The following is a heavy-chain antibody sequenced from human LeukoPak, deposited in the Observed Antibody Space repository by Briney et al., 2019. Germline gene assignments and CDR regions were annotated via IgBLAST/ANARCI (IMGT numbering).Heavy chain of an antibody. CDR1: GGSISPSSYY. CDR2: FYYSGNT. D-gene: IGHD3-10*01. J-gene: IGHJ4*02. CDR3: ARGRGPGTFDY. Sequence: SETLSLTCTVSGGSISPSSYYWGWIRQPPGKGLEWIGNFYYSGNTYYNPSLKSRVTIPVDRSKNQFSLKLSSVTAADTAVYYCARGRGPGTFDYWGQGTLVTVSS. V-gene: IGHV4-39*07.